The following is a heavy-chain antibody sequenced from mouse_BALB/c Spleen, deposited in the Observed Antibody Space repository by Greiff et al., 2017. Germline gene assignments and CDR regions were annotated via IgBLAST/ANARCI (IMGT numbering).Heavy chain of an antibody. J-gene: IGHJ4*01. V-gene: IGHV5-4*02. CDR1: GFTFSDYY. Sequence: EVKLVESGGGLVKPGGSLKLSCAASGFTFSDYYMYWVRQTPEKRLEWVATIRDGGSYTYYPDSVKGRFTISRDNAKNNLYLQMSSLKSEDTAMYYCARGEGLYYAMDYWGQGTSVTVSS. CDR2: IRDGGSYT. CDR3: ARGEGLYYAMDY. D-gene: IGHD3-3*01.